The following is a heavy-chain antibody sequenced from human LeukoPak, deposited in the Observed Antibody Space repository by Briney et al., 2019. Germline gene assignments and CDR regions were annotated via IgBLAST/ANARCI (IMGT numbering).Heavy chain of an antibody. Sequence: PSETLSLTCAVYGGSFSGYYWSWIRQPPGKGLEWIGEINHSGSTNYNPSLKSRVTISVDTSKNQFSLKLSSVTAADTAVYYCAKDVDTAMVFSYWGQGTLVTVSS. D-gene: IGHD5-18*01. J-gene: IGHJ4*02. CDR1: GGSFSGYY. CDR3: AKDVDTAMVFSY. V-gene: IGHV4-34*01. CDR2: INHSGST.